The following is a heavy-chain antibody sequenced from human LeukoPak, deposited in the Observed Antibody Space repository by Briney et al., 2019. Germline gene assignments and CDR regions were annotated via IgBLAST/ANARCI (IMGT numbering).Heavy chain of an antibody. CDR2: IKEDGSAQ. J-gene: IGHJ4*02. CDR1: GFTFSRSW. V-gene: IGHV3-7*05. D-gene: IGHD3-22*01. CDR3: ARDAGYDRFDY. Sequence: GGSLRLSCADSGFTFSRSWMTWVRQAPGKGLEWVANIKEDGSAQNYVDSVKGRFTISRDNAKNTLYLEMNSLRADDTAVYYCARDAGYDRFDYWGQGTLVTVSS.